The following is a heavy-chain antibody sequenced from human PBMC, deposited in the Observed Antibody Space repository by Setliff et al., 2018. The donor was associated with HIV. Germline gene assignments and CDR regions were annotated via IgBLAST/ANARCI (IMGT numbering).Heavy chain of an antibody. V-gene: IGHV4-39*01. CDR1: GVSINRTDHY. Sequence: SETLSLTCSVSGVSINRTDHYWGWIRQSPGKSLEWIGSVSRSGSTYYNPSLKSRITISVDRSKNLFSLKLISVTAADQGVYYCARVPVAGANWFDPWGLGTLVTVSS. J-gene: IGHJ5*02. CDR2: VSRSGST. CDR3: ARVPVAGANWFDP. D-gene: IGHD2-21*01.